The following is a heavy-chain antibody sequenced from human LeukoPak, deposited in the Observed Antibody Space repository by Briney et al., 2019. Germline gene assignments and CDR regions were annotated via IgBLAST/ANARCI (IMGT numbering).Heavy chain of an antibody. D-gene: IGHD5-12*01. V-gene: IGHV4-34*01. CDR3: ARSGYDASVFDY. J-gene: IGHJ4*02. Sequence: PSETLSLTCAVYGGSFSGYYWSWIRQPPGKGLEWIGEINHSGSTNYNPSLKSRVTISVDTSKNQFSLKLSSVTAADTAVYYCARSGYDASVFDYWGQGTLVTVSS. CDR2: INHSGST. CDR1: GGSFSGYY.